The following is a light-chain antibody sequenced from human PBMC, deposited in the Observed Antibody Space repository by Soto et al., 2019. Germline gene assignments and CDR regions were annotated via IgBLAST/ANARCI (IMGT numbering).Light chain of an antibody. V-gene: IGLV2-14*01. CDR2: DVF. J-gene: IGLJ1*01. CDR3: KSYTSRSAVV. Sequence: QSVLTQPASVSGSPGQSITISCTGTSSDVGGYHYVSWYQPHPGKAPKLMIYDVFNRPSGVSKRFSGSKSGNTASLTISGLQAEDEADYYCKSYTSRSAVVFRTGNKVTGL. CDR1: SSDVGGYHY.